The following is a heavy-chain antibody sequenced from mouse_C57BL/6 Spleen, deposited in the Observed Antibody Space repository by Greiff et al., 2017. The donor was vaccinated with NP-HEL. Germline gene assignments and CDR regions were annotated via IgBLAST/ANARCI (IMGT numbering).Heavy chain of an antibody. CDR3: ARWDYYGSSDGAMDY. CDR1: GYAFSSYW. CDR2: IYPGDGDT. J-gene: IGHJ4*01. Sequence: VQLQQSGAELVKPGASVKISCKASGYAFSSYWMNWVKQRPGKGLEWIGQIYPGDGDTNYNGKFKGKATLTADKSSSTAYMQLSSLTSEDSAVYCCARWDYYGSSDGAMDYWGQGTSVTVSS. V-gene: IGHV1-80*01. D-gene: IGHD1-1*01.